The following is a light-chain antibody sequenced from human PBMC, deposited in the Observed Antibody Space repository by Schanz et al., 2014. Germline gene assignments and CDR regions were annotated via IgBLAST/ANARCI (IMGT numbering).Light chain of an antibody. CDR2: GAS. CDR1: QSVGSN. Sequence: EIVMTQSPATLSVSPGESATLSCRASQSVGSNLGWYQQRPGQAPRLLIYGASSRATGIPDRFSGSGSGTDFTLTISRLEPEDFAVYYCQQYGSSPMYTFGQGTKLEIK. J-gene: IGKJ2*01. V-gene: IGKV3-20*01. CDR3: QQYGSSPMYT.